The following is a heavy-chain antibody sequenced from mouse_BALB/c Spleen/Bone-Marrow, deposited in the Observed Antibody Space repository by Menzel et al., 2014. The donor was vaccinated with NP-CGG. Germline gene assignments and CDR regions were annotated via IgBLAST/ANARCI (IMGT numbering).Heavy chain of an antibody. D-gene: IGHD3-3*01. CDR1: GYSFTSYW. J-gene: IGHJ3*01. CDR2: IHLSDSES. CDR3: TRYDLTTRAFAY. V-gene: IGHV1S82*01. Sequence: VQLQQSGAELVRPGASVKLSCKASGYSFTSYWMNWVKQRPGQGLEWIGMIHLSDSESRLNQEFKDKATLTVDKSSSTAYMQLSSPRTEDSAVYFGTRYDLTTRAFAYWGQGTLVTVSA.